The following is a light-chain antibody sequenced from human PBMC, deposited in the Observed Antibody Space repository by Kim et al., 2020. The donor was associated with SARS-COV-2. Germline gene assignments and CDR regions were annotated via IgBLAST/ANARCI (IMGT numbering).Light chain of an antibody. J-gene: IGLJ2*01. V-gene: IGLV6-57*01. CDR3: QSYDRTTVL. Sequence: GKTVIISCTHSSGSIASNYVQWYQQRPGTSPTIVIYEDNQRPSGVPDRFSGSIDSSSNSASLIISGLKTEDEADYYCQSYDRTTVLFGGGTQLTVL. CDR2: EDN. CDR1: SGSIASNY.